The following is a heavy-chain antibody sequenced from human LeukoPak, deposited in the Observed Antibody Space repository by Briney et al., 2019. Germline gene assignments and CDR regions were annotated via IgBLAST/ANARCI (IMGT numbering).Heavy chain of an antibody. Sequence: PGGSLRLSCAAAGFTFDDYGMSWLRHVAGKGLELVSTVNWKGDLTYYVDSVKDRFTISRDNRKNSLFLQMNSLAAEDTSLYYCMKSESNWGGLDAFEIGGQGTLVTVYS. D-gene: IGHD3-16*01. CDR2: VNWKGDLT. CDR1: GFTFDDYG. CDR3: MKSESNWGGLDAFEI. V-gene: IGHV3-20*04. J-gene: IGHJ3*02.